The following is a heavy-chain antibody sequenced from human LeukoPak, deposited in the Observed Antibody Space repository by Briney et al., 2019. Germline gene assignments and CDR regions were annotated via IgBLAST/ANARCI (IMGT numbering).Heavy chain of an antibody. CDR2: IYYSGST. V-gene: IGHV4-59*12. CDR1: GGSISSYY. J-gene: IGHJ4*02. Sequence: SETLSLTCTVSGGSISSYYWSWIRQPPGKGLEWIGYIYYSGSTNYNPSLKSRVTISVDTSKNQFSLKLSSVTAADTAVYYCARARYSNYGLDYWGQGTLVTVSS. D-gene: IGHD4-11*01. CDR3: ARARYSNYGLDY.